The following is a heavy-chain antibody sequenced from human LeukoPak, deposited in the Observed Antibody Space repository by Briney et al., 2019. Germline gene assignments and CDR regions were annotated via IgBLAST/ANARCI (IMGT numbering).Heavy chain of an antibody. J-gene: IGHJ4*02. Sequence: PGGSPRLSCAASGFTFRNDWMSWVRQAPGKGLEWVANIKEDGSEKFYVDSVKGRFTISRDNAENSLYLQINSLRAEDTAVYFCAKERATTTSFDYWGQGTLVTVSS. V-gene: IGHV3-7*03. CDR1: GFTFRNDW. CDR2: IKEDGSEK. CDR3: AKERATTTSFDY. D-gene: IGHD4-11*01.